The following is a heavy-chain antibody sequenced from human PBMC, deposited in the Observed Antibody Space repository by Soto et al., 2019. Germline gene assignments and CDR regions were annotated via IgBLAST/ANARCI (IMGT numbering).Heavy chain of an antibody. CDR2: IWYDGSNK. CDR3: ARTDSSSWYSYYYYGMDV. J-gene: IGHJ6*02. CDR1: GFTFSSYG. Sequence: GGSLRLSCAASGFTFSSYGMHWVRQAPGKGLEWVAVIWYDGSNKYYADSVKGRFTISRDNSKNTLYLQMNSLRAEDTAVYYCARTDSSSWYSYYYYGMDVWGQGTTVTVSS. D-gene: IGHD6-13*01. V-gene: IGHV3-33*01.